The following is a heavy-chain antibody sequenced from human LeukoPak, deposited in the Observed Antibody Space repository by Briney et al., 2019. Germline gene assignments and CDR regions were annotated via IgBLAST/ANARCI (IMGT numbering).Heavy chain of an antibody. V-gene: IGHV4-31*03. J-gene: IGHJ4*02. D-gene: IGHD4-17*01. CDR2: IYYSGST. Sequence: SQTLSLTCTVSGGSISSGGYYWSWIRQHPGKGLAWIGYIYYSGSTYYNPALKSRVTISVDTSKNQFTLKLSSVTAADTAVYYCARGKGNGYGDYVFDYWGQGTLVTVSS. CDR1: GGSISSGGYY. CDR3: ARGKGNGYGDYVFDY.